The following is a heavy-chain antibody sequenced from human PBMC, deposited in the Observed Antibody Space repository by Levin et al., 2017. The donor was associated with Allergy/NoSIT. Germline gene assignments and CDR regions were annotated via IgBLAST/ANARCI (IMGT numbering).Heavy chain of an antibody. CDR2: IYYSGST. D-gene: IGHD4-11*01. CDR3: ASASIMTTVTTAFDP. V-gene: IGHV4-31*03. J-gene: IGHJ5*02. CDR1: GGSISSGGYY. Sequence: SSETLSLTCTVSGGSISSGGYYWSWIRQHPGKGLEWIGYIYYSGSTYYNPSLKSRVTISVDTSKNQFSLKLSSVTAADTAVYYCASASIMTTVTTAFDPWGQGTLVTVSS.